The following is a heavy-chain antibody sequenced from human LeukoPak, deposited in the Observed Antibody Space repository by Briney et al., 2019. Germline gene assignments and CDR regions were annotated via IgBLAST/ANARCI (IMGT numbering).Heavy chain of an antibody. CDR2: ISWNSGSI. V-gene: IGHV3-9*01. J-gene: IGHJ5*02. CDR3: ALCNETRDWFDP. CDR1: GFTFDDYA. Sequence: GRSLRLSCAASGFTFDDYAMHWVRQAPGKGLEWVSGISWNSGSIGYADSVKGRFTISRDNAKNSLYLQVNSLRAEDTALYYCALCNETRDWFDPWGQGTLVTVSS.